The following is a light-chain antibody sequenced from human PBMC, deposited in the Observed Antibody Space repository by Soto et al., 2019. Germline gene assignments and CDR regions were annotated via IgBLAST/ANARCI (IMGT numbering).Light chain of an antibody. CDR3: HQVSRCPRT. Sequence: DIQMTQSPSSVSASVGDRVTITCRASQGISSWLAWYQQKPGKAPKLLIYAASSLQSGVPSRFSCSGSGIDFTHTICSLPPEDFVTCSCHQVSRCPRTCGGGTEVEI. CDR2: AAS. J-gene: IGKJ4*01. CDR1: QGISSW. V-gene: IGKV1D-12*01.